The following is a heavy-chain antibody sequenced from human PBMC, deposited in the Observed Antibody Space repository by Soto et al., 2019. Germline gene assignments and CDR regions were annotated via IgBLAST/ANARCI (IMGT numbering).Heavy chain of an antibody. CDR3: ARYDSSGIDY. CDR1: GFTFSSYG. CDR2: IWYDGSNK. Sequence: QVQLVESGGGVVQPGRSLRLSCAASGFTFSSYGMHWVRQAPGKGLEWVAVIWYDGSNKYYADSVKSRFTISRDNSKNTLYLQMNSLRAEDTAVYYCARYDSSGIDYWGQGTLVTVSS. V-gene: IGHV3-33*01. J-gene: IGHJ4*02. D-gene: IGHD3-22*01.